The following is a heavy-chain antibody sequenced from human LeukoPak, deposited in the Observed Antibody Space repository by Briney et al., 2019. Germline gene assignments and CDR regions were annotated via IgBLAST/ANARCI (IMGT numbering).Heavy chain of an antibody. CDR3: AKDKGWGYSTYDFYGMDV. CDR1: GFTFSNFP. D-gene: IGHD1-26*01. Sequence: GGSLRLSCAASGFTFSNFPMTWVRQAPGKGLEAFSSISGSGGDTYYKDSVKGRFTISRDNSKNTLYLQMNSLRAEDTAVYYCAKDKGWGYSTYDFYGMDVWGQGTTVTVSS. CDR2: ISGSGGDT. V-gene: IGHV3-23*01. J-gene: IGHJ6*02.